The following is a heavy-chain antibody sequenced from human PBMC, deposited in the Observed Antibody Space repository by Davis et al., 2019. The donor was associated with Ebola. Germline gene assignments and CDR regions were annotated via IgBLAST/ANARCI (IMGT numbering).Heavy chain of an antibody. CDR3: ARDPTRTYYDFWSGSSDYYYGMDV. CDR1: GFNFDKSW. D-gene: IGHD3-3*01. CDR2: MKEDGSKI. V-gene: IGHV3-7*01. Sequence: PGGSLRLSCEVSGFNFDKSWMTWVRQAPGKGLEWVANMKEDGSKINYVDSVKGRFTISRDNANNSLYLQMNSLRAEDTAVYYCARDPTRTYYDFWSGSSDYYYGMDVWGQGTTVTVSS. J-gene: IGHJ6*02.